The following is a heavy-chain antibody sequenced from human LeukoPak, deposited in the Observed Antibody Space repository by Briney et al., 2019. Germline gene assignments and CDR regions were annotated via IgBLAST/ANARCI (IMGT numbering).Heavy chain of an antibody. Sequence: ASVKVSCKAPGYTFTSYGISWVRQAPGQGLEWMGWISAYNGNTNYAQKLQGRVTMTTDTSTSTAYMELRSLRSDDTAVYYCAREVNGDYYFDYWGQGTLVTVSS. CDR2: ISAYNGNT. D-gene: IGHD4-17*01. CDR3: AREVNGDYYFDY. CDR1: GYTFTSYG. J-gene: IGHJ4*02. V-gene: IGHV1-18*01.